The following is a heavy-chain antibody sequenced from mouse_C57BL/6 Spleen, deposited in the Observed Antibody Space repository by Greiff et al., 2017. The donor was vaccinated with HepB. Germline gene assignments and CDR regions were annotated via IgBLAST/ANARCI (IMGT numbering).Heavy chain of an antibody. CDR3: ARDGYYGSSLSMDFDV. V-gene: IGHV1-78*01. CDR2: IYPRDGST. J-gene: IGHJ1*03. D-gene: IGHD1-1*01. Sequence: VQLQQSDAELVKPGASVKISCKVSGYTFTDHTIPWMKQRPEQGLEWIGYIYPRDGSTKYNEKFKGKATLTADKSSSTAYMQLNSLTSEDSAVYFCARDGYYGSSLSMDFDVWGTGTTVTVSS. CDR1: GYTFTDHT.